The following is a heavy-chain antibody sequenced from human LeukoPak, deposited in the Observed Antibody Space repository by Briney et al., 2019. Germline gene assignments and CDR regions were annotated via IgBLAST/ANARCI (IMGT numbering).Heavy chain of an antibody. CDR3: ARDEGSGWSPGYYYCGMDV. CDR2: ISSSGSTI. J-gene: IGHJ6*04. Sequence: PGGSLRLSCAASGFTFSSYGMNWVRQAPGKGLEWVSYISSSGSTIYYADSVKGRFTISRDNAKNSLYLQMNSLRAEDTAVYYCARDEGSGWSPGYYYCGMDVWGKGTTVTVSS. D-gene: IGHD6-19*01. CDR1: GFTFSSYG. V-gene: IGHV3-48*03.